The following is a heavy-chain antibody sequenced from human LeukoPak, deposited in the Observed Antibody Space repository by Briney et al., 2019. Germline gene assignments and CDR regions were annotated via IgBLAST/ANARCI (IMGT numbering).Heavy chain of an antibody. CDR1: GFTFSSFA. CDR2: ISTGGVNT. V-gene: IGHV3-23*01. CDR3: ARQVGYCSDGNCYFDY. Sequence: PGGSLRLSCAASGFTFSSFAMSWVRQAPGKGLEWVSAISTGGVNTYYADSVKGRFTISRDNSKNILYLLMNSPRAEDTAVYYCARQVGYCSDGNCYFDYWGQGTLVTVSS. D-gene: IGHD2-15*01. J-gene: IGHJ4*02.